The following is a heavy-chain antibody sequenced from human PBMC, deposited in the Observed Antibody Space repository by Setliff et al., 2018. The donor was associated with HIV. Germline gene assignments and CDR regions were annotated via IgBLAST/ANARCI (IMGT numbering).Heavy chain of an antibody. Sequence: SSETLSLTCNVSGVSISSHYWSWIRQPPGKGLEWIGTLYFSGSTNYNSSLKSRVTISGDTSKNLFSLEVTSVTAADTAVYFCARPVSKNFYGMDAWGLGATVTVSS. V-gene: IGHV4-59*11. CDR2: LYFSGST. CDR1: GVSISSHY. CDR3: ARPVSKNFYGMDA. J-gene: IGHJ6*02.